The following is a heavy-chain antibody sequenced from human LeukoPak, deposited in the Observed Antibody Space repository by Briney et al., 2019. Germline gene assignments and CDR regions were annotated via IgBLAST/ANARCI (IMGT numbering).Heavy chain of an antibody. CDR3: ARANYGSGSFYYFDY. Sequence: PSETLSLTCAVSGGSISSGGYSWRWIRQPPGKGLEWIGYIYHSGSTYYNPSLKSRVTISVDRSKNQFSLKLSSVTAADTAVYYCARANYGSGSFYYFDYWGQGTLVTVSS. CDR2: IYHSGST. D-gene: IGHD3-10*01. V-gene: IGHV4-30-2*01. J-gene: IGHJ4*02. CDR1: GGSISSGGYS.